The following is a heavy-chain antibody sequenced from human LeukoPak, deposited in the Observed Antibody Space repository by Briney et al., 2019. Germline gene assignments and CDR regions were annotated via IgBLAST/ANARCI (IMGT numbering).Heavy chain of an antibody. CDR1: GDSINSYTYSSINSTTYY. V-gene: IGHV4-39*01. D-gene: IGHD3-10*01. J-gene: IGHJ6*03. CDR3: ARRIARGYGINFYYMDV. Sequence: KPSETLSLTCTLPGDSINSYTYSSINSTTYYWGWIRQAPGKGLEWIGNIYYGGNTYYNPSLKNRLTISVDTSKNQFSLRLSPVTATDTAVYYCARRIARGYGINFYYMDVWGKGTTVTVSS. CDR2: IYYGGNT.